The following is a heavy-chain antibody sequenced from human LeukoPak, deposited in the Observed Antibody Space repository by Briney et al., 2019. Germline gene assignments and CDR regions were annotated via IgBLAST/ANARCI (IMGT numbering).Heavy chain of an antibody. V-gene: IGHV3-23*01. Sequence: GGSLRLSCAASGFFFPNCAMSWVRQAPGKGLEWVAGISGSGGNTFYAGSVTGRFTISRDISDKTLYLAMNTLRAEDTAVYYCAKGKVVPATIYDYWGQGTLVTVSS. CDR2: ISGSGGNT. CDR1: GFFFPNCA. CDR3: AKGKVVPATIYDY. D-gene: IGHD2-2*02. J-gene: IGHJ4*02.